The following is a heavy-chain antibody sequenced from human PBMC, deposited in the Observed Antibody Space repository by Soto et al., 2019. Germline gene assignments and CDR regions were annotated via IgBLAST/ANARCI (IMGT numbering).Heavy chain of an antibody. CDR2: IIPIFGTA. J-gene: IGHJ6*02. CDR1: GGTFSSYA. V-gene: IGHV1-69*06. CDR3: AGSITMVRGVTPPYYYGMDV. D-gene: IGHD3-10*01. Sequence: QVQLVQSGAEVKKPGSSVKVSCKASGGTFSSYAISWVRQAPGQGLEWMGGIIPIFGTANYAQKFQGRVTITADKSTSTAYMELSSLRSEDTAVYYCAGSITMVRGVTPPYYYGMDVWGQGTTVTVS.